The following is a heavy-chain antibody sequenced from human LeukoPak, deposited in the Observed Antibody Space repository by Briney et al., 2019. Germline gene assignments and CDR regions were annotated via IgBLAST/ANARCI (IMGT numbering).Heavy chain of an antibody. V-gene: IGHV3-53*05. CDR2: IYSGGGT. CDR3: ARDSVVDTRDY. CDR1: GFTFSSNY. Sequence: GGSLRLSCAASGFTFSSNYMTWVRQAPGKGLQWVSVIYSGGGTYYADSVKGRFTISRDNSKNTLHLQMNSLRPEDTAVYYCARDSVVDTRDYWGQGALVTVSS. D-gene: IGHD3-22*01. J-gene: IGHJ4*02.